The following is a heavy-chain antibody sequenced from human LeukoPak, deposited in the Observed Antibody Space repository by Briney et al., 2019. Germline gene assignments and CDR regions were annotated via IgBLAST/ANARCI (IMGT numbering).Heavy chain of an antibody. CDR2: IKSQADGGTT. J-gene: IGHJ5*02. Sequence: GGSLRLSCAASGFTFSSYDMSWVRQAPGKGLEWVGRIKSQADGGTTDYAAPVKGRFTISRDDSKNTLYLQMNSLKTEDTAVYYCTRGYWFDPWGQGTLVTVSS. CDR3: TRGYWFDP. V-gene: IGHV3-15*01. CDR1: GFTFSSYD. D-gene: IGHD3-10*01.